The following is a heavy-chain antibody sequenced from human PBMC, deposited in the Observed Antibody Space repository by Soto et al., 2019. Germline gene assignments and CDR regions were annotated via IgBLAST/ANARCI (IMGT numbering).Heavy chain of an antibody. D-gene: IGHD5-12*01. CDR3: ALWLRLNYYGMDV. J-gene: IGHJ6*02. CDR1: GYTFTGYY. Sequence: ASVKVSCKASGYTFTGYYMHWVRQAPGQGLEWMGIINPSGGSTSYAQKFQGRVTMTRDTSTSTVYMELSSLRSEDTAVYYCALWLRLNYYGMDVWGQGTTVTVSS. CDR2: INPSGGST. V-gene: IGHV1-46*03.